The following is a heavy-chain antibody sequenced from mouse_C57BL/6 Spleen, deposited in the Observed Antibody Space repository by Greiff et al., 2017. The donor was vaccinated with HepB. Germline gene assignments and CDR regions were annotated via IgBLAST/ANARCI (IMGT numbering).Heavy chain of an antibody. CDR2: IYPGSGNT. CDR1: GYTFTDYY. J-gene: IGHJ3*01. V-gene: IGHV1-76*01. Sequence: QVHVKQSGAELVRPGASVKLSCKASGYTFTDYYINWVKQRPGQGLEWIARIYPGSGNTYYNEKFKGKATLTAEKSSSTAYMQLSSLTSEDSAVYFCARSDDYGRVLAYWGQGTLVTVSA. CDR3: ARSDDYGRVLAY. D-gene: IGHD2-4*01.